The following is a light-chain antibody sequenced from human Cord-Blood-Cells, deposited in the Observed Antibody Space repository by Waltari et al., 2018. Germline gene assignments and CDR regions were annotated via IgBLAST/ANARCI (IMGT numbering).Light chain of an antibody. J-gene: IGKJ1*01. V-gene: IGKV4-1*01. Sequence: DIVMTQSPDSMPVSLGERATINCKSSPSVLYSSNNKNYLALYQQKPGQPPKLLIYWASTRESGVPDRFSGSGSGTDFTLTISSLQAEDVAVYYCQQYYSTPWTFGQGTKVEIK. CDR3: QQYYSTPWT. CDR1: PSVLYSSNNKNY. CDR2: WAS.